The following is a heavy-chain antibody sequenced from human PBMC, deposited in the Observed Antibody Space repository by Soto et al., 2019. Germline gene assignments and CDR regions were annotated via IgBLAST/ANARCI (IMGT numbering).Heavy chain of an antibody. V-gene: IGHV2-5*02. CDR1: GFSLSTSGVG. J-gene: IGHJ3*02. Sequence: QITLKETGPTLVKPTQTITLTCTFSGFSLSTSGVGVGWIRQPPGKALEWLAVIYWDDDMRYSPSLKSRLTITKETSRNQVVLTMTNMDPVDTATYYCAHRSRAAATYIFDIWGQGTMVTVSS. CDR3: AHRSRAAATYIFDI. CDR2: IYWDDDM. D-gene: IGHD6-13*01.